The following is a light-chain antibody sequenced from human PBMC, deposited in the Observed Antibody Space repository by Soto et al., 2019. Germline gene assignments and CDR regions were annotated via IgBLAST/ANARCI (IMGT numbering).Light chain of an antibody. CDR3: QQYGSSPT. CDR1: QSISRSD. Sequence: EIVWTQSPGTLSLSPGERATLSCRASQSISRSDLAWYQHRPGQSPRFLIYATSSRATGIPDRFTGGGAGTGFTLTISRLEPEDSAVYYCQQYGSSPTFGGGTKVDIK. CDR2: ATS. V-gene: IGKV3-20*01. J-gene: IGKJ4*01.